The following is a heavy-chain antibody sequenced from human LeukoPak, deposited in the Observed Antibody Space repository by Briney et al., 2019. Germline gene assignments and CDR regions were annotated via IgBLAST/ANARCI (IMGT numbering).Heavy chain of an antibody. V-gene: IGHV3-13*05. J-gene: IGHJ3*02. D-gene: IGHD2-21*01. CDR2: IGTAGDP. CDR3: ARSRTLWGAFDI. Sequence: GGSLSLSCAASGITFSSHDMHWVRQTTEKGLEWVSGIGTAGDPYYLDSVKGRFTISRENAKNSLYLQMNSLRAGDTAVYYCARSRTLWGAFDIWGQGTMVTVSS. CDR1: GITFSSHD.